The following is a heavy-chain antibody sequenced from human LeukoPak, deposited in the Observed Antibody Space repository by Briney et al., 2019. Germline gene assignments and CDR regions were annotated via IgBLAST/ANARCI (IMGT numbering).Heavy chain of an antibody. V-gene: IGHV3-30*04. CDR2: ISYDGSDK. CDR3: AKGYSGYDYAFDI. D-gene: IGHD5-12*01. J-gene: IGHJ3*02. CDR1: GFTFSSYA. Sequence: GGSLRLSFAASGFTFSSYAMHWVRQAPGKGLEWVAVISYDGSDKYYADSVKGRFTISRDNSKNTVCLQMNSPRAEDTAMYYCAKGYSGYDYAFDIWGQGTMVTVSS.